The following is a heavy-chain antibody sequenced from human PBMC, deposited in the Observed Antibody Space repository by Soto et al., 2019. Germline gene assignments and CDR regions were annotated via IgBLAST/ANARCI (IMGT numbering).Heavy chain of an antibody. CDR2: INAGNGNT. V-gene: IGHV1-3*01. D-gene: IGHD2-21*01. J-gene: IGHJ1*01. CDR1: GYTFTSYA. CDR3: ASSCGGDCYYRAEYFQH. Sequence: ASVKVSCKASGYTFTSYAMHWVRQAPGQRLEWMGWINAGNGNTKYSQKFQGRVTITRDTSASTAYMALSSLRSEDTAAYYCASSCGGDCYYRAEYFQHWGQGTLVTVSS.